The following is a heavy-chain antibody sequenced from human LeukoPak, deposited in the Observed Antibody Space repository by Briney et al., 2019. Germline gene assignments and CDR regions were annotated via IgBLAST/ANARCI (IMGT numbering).Heavy chain of an antibody. CDR1: GFTFSSYS. CDR2: IWYDGSNK. CDR3: ARDLGGYSSSNIDY. V-gene: IGHV3-33*08. Sequence: GGSLRLSCAASGFTFSSYSMNWVRQAPGKGLEWVAVIWYDGSNKYYADSVKGRFTISRDNSKNTLYLQMNSLRAEDTAVYYCARDLGGYSSSNIDYWGQGTLVTVSS. D-gene: IGHD6-13*01. J-gene: IGHJ4*02.